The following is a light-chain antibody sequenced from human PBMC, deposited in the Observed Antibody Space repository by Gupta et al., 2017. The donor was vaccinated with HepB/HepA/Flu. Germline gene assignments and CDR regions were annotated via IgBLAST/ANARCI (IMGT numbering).Light chain of an antibody. V-gene: IGKV3-15*01. CDR2: GAS. J-gene: IGKJ3*01. CDR3: QQYNNWPPLLT. Sequence: ELVMTQSPATLSVSPGERATLSCRASQSVSSNLAWYQQKPGQAPRLLIYGASTRATGIPARFSGSGSGTEFTLTISSLQSEDFAVYYCQQYNNWPPLLTFGPGTKVDIK. CDR1: QSVSSN.